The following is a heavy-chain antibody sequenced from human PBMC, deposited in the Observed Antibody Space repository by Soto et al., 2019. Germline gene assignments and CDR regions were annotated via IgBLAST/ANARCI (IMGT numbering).Heavy chain of an antibody. V-gene: IGHV4-59*01. CDR1: GSSIGSYF. CDR3: VSESTVTDAFDI. CDR2: IYYSGST. Sequence: PSETLSLTCTVFGSSIGSYFWSWIRQPPGKGLEWIGYIYYSGSTNYNPSLKSRVTISVDTSKNQFSLKLSSVTAADTAVYYCVSESTVTDAFDIWGQGPMVT. J-gene: IGHJ3*02. D-gene: IGHD4-17*01.